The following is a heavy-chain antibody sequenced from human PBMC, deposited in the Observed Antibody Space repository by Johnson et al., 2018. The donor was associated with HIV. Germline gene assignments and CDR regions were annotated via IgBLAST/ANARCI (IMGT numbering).Heavy chain of an antibody. CDR3: TTDVAWSYAFDI. V-gene: IGHV3-20*04. CDR1: GFTFDDYA. CDR2: INWNGGST. D-gene: IGHD2-8*01. J-gene: IGHJ3*02. Sequence: VQLVESGGGVVRPGGSLRLSCAASGFTFDDYAMSWVRQVPGKGLEWVSGINWNGGSTGYADSVKGRFTISRDNAKNSLYLQMNSLKTEDTAVYYCTTDVAWSYAFDIWGQGTMVTVSS.